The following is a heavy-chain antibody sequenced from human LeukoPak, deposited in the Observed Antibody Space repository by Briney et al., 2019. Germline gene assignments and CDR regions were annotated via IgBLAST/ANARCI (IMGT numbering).Heavy chain of an antibody. CDR2: INPNSGGT. V-gene: IGHV1-2*02. D-gene: IGHD3-10*01. CDR1: GYTFTGYY. J-gene: IGHJ5*02. Sequence: ASVKVSCKASGYTFTGYYMHWVRQAPGQGLEWMGWINPNSGGTNYAQKFQGRVTMTRDTSISTAYMELSRLRSDDTAVYYCARVPGITMVRGVSNWFDPWGQGTLVTVSS. CDR3: ARVPGITMVRGVSNWFDP.